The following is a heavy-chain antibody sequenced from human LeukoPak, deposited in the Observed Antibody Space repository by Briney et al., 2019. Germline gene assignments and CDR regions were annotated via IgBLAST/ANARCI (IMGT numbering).Heavy chain of an antibody. CDR2: ISSSSSYI. J-gene: IGHJ4*02. D-gene: IGHD4-11*01. Sequence: PGGSLRLSCAASGFTFSSYSMNWVRQAPGKGLEWVSSISSSSSYIYYADSVKGRFTISRDNAKNSLYLQMNSLRAEDTAVYYCARVLYSNYVRVLDYWGQGTLVTVSS. V-gene: IGHV3-21*01. CDR1: GFTFSSYS. CDR3: ARVLYSNYVRVLDY.